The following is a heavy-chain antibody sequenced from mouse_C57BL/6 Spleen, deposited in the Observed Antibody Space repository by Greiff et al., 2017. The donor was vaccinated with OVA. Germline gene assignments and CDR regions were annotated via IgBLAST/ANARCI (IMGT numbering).Heavy chain of an antibody. CDR1: GFTFSSYG. J-gene: IGHJ4*01. CDR2: ISSGGSYT. V-gene: IGHV5-6*01. CDR3: ARQADYYGSSLYAMDY. D-gene: IGHD1-1*01. Sequence: EVQRVESGGDLVKPGGSLKLSCAASGFTFSSYGMSWVRQTPDKRLEWVATISSGGSYTYYPDSVKGRFTISRDNATNTLYLQMSSLKSEDTAMYYCARQADYYGSSLYAMDYWGQGTSVTVSS.